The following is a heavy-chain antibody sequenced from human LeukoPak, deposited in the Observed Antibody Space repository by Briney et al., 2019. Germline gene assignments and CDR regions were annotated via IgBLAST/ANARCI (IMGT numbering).Heavy chain of an antibody. CDR2: INPNTGGT. CDR3: ARELAAADPNAFDI. CDR1: GYTFTGYY. J-gene: IGHJ3*02. D-gene: IGHD6-13*01. V-gene: IGHV1-2*02. Sequence: ASVKVSCKASGYTFTGYYMHWVRQAPGQGLEWMGWINPNTGGTNYAHKFQGRVTMTRDTSISTAYMELSRLTSDDTAVYYCARELAAADPNAFDIWGQGTMVTVSS.